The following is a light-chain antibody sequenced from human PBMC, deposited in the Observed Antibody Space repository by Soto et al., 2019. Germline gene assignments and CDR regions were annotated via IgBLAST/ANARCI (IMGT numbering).Light chain of an antibody. J-gene: IGKJ2*01. CDR3: QQRSVWPRT. CDR1: QSVYTY. V-gene: IGKV3-11*01. CDR2: DAS. Sequence: EVVLTQSPATLSLSPGESATLSCRTSQSVYTYLGWYQQRPGQAPRLLIYDASNRATGIPDGFSGSGSGTDFSLTISRLEPEDFAVYYCQQRSVWPRTFGQGTKLEIK.